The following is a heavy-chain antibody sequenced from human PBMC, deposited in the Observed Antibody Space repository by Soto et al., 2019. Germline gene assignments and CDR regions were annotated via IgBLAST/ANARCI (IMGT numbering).Heavy chain of an antibody. Sequence: SETLSLTCTASGGSMSTYYWNWIRQPPGKGLESIGYIYASGSTNYNPSFKSRVAISIDTSKNQFSLKLSSVTAADTAVYYCATMGTPVTALYYFDYWGQGTLVTVSS. V-gene: IGHV4-4*08. D-gene: IGHD4-17*01. CDR3: ATMGTPVTALYYFDY. CDR2: IYASGST. J-gene: IGHJ4*02. CDR1: GGSMSTYY.